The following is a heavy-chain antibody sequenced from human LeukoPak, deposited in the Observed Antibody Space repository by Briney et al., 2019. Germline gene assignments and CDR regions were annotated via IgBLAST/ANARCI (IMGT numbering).Heavy chain of an antibody. J-gene: IGHJ3*02. D-gene: IGHD3-22*01. CDR3: ARWNYYDPIRAFDI. CDR1: GGSLSSYY. V-gene: IGHV4-59*12. Sequence: SETLSLTCSVSGGSLSSYYWIWTRQPPGKGLEYIGYIFYSGQTNYNPSLKNRVTISVDTSKNEFSLNLSSVTAADTAVYYCARWNYYDPIRAFDIWGRGTMVTVSS. CDR2: IFYSGQT.